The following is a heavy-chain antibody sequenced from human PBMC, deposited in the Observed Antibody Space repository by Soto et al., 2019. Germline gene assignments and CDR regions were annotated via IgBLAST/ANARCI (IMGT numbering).Heavy chain of an antibody. CDR1: GGTISSYY. Sequence: ASVPLRVSCTVSGGTISSYYWSWIRKPPGKGLEWIGYIYYSGSTNYNPSLKSRVTISVDTSKNQFSLKLSSVTAADTAVYYCARQPGYSCYDYFFSHYYYYYDMDFWGKGTTVTVSS. CDR2: IYYSGST. V-gene: IGHV4-59*08. J-gene: IGHJ6*03. D-gene: IGHD5-12*01. CDR3: ARQPGYSCYDYFFSHYYYYYDMDF.